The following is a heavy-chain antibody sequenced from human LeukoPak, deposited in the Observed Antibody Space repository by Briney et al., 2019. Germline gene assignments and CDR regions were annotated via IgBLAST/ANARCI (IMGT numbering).Heavy chain of an antibody. D-gene: IGHD6-6*01. J-gene: IGHJ3*02. CDR2: MNPNSGNT. CDR1: GYTFTSYD. V-gene: IGHV1-8*01. CDR3: ARGYGIAARQKGDAFDI. Sequence: ASVKVSCKASGYTFTSYDINWVRQATGQGLEWMGWMNPNSGNTGYAQKFQGRVTMTRNTSISTAYMELSSLRSEDTAVYYCARGYGIAARQKGDAFDIWGQGTMVTVSS.